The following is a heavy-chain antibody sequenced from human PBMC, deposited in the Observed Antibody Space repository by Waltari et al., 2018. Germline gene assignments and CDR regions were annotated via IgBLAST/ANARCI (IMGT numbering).Heavy chain of an antibody. Sequence: EVQLVESGGGLVQPGGCLRLACGASGVTFGSYALIWVRQAPGGGLEWVSSISGRDGRTNYADSAKGRFTISRDNVKNTLFLQMNSLRADDAAVYYCAKDLGGFSGSHWYFDLWGRGTLVTVSS. CDR2: ISGRDGRT. CDR3: AKDLGGFSGSHWYFDL. V-gene: IGHV3-23*04. D-gene: IGHD5-12*01. J-gene: IGHJ2*01. CDR1: GVTFGSYA.